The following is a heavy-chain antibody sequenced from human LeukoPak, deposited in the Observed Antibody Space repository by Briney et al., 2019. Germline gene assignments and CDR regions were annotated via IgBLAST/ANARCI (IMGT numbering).Heavy chain of an antibody. D-gene: IGHD3-22*01. CDR2: IRNDGSTE. CDR3: ARDSSGYYSPYGMDV. J-gene: IGHJ6*02. Sequence: GGSLRLSCAASGFRFSSYGVHWVRQAPGKGLEWVAFIRNDGSTEYYADSVKGRFTISRDNSKNTLYLQMNSLRAEDTAVYYCARDSSGYYSPYGMDVWGQGTTVTVSS. CDR1: GFRFSSYG. V-gene: IGHV3-30*02.